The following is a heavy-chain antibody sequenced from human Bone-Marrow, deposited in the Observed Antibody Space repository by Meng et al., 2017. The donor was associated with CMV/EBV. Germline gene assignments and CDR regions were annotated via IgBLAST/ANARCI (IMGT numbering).Heavy chain of an antibody. CDR3: ARVRPKRGYSYEDY. D-gene: IGHD5-18*01. V-gene: IGHV3-7*01. J-gene: IGHJ4*02. CDR2: IKQDGSEK. Sequence: LSLTCAASGFTFSSYWMSWVRQAPGKGLEWVANIKQDGSEKYYVDSVKGRFTISRDNAKNSLYLQMNSLRAEDTAVYYCARVRPKRGYSYEDYWGQGTLVTVSS. CDR1: GFTFSSYW.